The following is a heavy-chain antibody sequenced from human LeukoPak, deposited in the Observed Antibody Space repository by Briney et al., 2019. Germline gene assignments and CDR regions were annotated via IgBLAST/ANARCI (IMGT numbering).Heavy chain of an antibody. Sequence: SVKVSCKASGGTFSSYAISWVRQAPGQGLEWMGGIIPIFVTANYAQKFQGRVTMTRNTSISTAYMELSSLRSEDTAVYYCARGALGYDILTGYYNHWGQGTLVTVSS. J-gene: IGHJ4*02. CDR3: ARGALGYDILTGYYNH. D-gene: IGHD3-9*01. CDR1: GGTFSSYA. CDR2: IIPIFVTA. V-gene: IGHV1-69*05.